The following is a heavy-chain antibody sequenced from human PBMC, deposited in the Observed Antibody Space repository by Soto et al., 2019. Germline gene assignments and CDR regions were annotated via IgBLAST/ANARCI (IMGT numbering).Heavy chain of an antibody. Sequence: GGSLRLSFAASGFTFSSYAMSWVRQAPGKGLEWVTGISCSGGYRYYADSVKVRFTISRDNSKNTLFLQMNSLIVEDTAVYYCAKDPMDSYKKFDXWGQGTLVTVSX. CDR2: ISCSGGYR. CDR1: GFTFSSYA. J-gene: IGHJ5*02. CDR3: AKDPMDSYKKFDX. V-gene: IGHV3-23*01. D-gene: IGHD1-1*01.